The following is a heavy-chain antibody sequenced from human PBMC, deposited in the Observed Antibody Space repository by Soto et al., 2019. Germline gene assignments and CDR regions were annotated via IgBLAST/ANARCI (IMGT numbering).Heavy chain of an antibody. D-gene: IGHD1-26*01. CDR3: ARAVGYGDSASDY. V-gene: IGHV3-33*01. Sequence: QVQLVESGGGVVQPGRSLRLSCAASGFTFSSYGMHWVRQAPGKGLEWVAVIWYDGSNKYYADSVKGRFTISRDNSKNTMYLRMNSLRAEDTAVYYCARAVGYGDSASDYWGQGTLVTVSS. CDR2: IWYDGSNK. J-gene: IGHJ4*02. CDR1: GFTFSSYG.